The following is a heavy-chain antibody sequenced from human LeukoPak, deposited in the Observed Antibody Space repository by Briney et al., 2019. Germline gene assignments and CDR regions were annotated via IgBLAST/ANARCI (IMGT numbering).Heavy chain of an antibody. CDR2: IYHSGST. V-gene: IGHV4-4*02. CDR1: GGSISSSNW. D-gene: IGHD3-10*01. CDR3: ARGPYYYGSGSQWDY. J-gene: IGHJ4*02. Sequence: KPSGTLSLTCAVSGGSISSSNWWSWVRQPPGKGLEWIGEIYHSGSTNYNPSLKSRVTISVDKSKNQFSLKLSSVTAADTAVYYCARGPYYYGSGSQWDYWGQGTLVTVSS.